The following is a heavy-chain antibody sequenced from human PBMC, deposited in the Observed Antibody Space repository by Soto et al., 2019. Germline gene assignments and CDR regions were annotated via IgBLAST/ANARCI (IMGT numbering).Heavy chain of an antibody. Sequence: ASVKVSCKASGYTFTSYYMHWVRQAPGQGLEWMGIINPSGGSTSYAQKFQGRVTMTRDTSTSTVYMELSSLRSEDTAVYYCARNPVGGPSIAARQYNWFDPWGQGTLVTVSS. J-gene: IGHJ5*02. CDR3: ARNPVGGPSIAARQYNWFDP. V-gene: IGHV1-46*03. CDR1: GYTFTSYY. D-gene: IGHD6-6*01. CDR2: INPSGGST.